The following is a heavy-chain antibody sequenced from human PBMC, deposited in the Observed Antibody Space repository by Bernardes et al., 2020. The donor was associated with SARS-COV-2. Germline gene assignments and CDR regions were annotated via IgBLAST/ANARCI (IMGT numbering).Heavy chain of an antibody. CDR1: GYTFTSYG. J-gene: IGHJ4*02. V-gene: IGHV1-18*01. CDR2: ISAYNGNT. CDR3: ARDGQDIVVVPAAQTHLPDY. D-gene: IGHD2-2*01. Sequence: ASVKVSCKASGYTFTSYGISWVRQAPGQGLEWMGWISAYNGNTNYAQKLQGRVTMTTDTSTSTAYMELRSLRSDDTAVYYCARDGQDIVVVPAAQTHLPDYWGQGTLVTVSS.